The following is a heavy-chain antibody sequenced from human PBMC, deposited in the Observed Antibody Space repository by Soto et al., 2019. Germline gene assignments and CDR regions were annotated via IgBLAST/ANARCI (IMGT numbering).Heavy chain of an antibody. V-gene: IGHV4-34*01. CDR3: ARYGYSSPFDY. Sequence: SETLSLTCAVYGGSFSGYYWSWIRQPPGKGLEWIGEINHSGSTNYNPSLKIRVTISVDTSKNQFSLKLSSVTAADTAVYYCARYGYSSPFDYWGQGTLVTVSS. CDR2: INHSGST. D-gene: IGHD6-13*01. J-gene: IGHJ4*02. CDR1: GGSFSGYY.